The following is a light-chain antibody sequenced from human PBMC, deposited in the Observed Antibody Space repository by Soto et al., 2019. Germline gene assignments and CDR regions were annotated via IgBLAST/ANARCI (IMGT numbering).Light chain of an antibody. CDR2: EVS. V-gene: IGLV2-8*01. CDR3: ISYALTAYV. Sequence: QSVLTQPPSASGSPGQSVTISCTGTSSDVGGYNYVSWYQQHPGKAPKLIIYEVSKRPSGVPDRFSGSKSGNTASLTVSGLQAEDEADYYCISYALTAYVFGTGTKVT. CDR1: SSDVGGYNY. J-gene: IGLJ1*01.